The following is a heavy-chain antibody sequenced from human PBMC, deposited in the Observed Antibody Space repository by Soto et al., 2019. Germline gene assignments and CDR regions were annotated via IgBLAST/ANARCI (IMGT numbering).Heavy chain of an antibody. Sequence: SQTLSLTGGISGDSILDNSAAGKWMRQSPSRGLEWLGRTYYRSKWYNDYAVSVKSRITVTPDTSKHQFSLHLNSVTPEDTAVYYCAREVPDYVSSDSYLDYWGKGSLVTVSS. V-gene: IGHV6-1*01. D-gene: IGHD6-19*01. CDR2: TYYRSKWYN. CDR3: AREVPDYVSSDSYLDY. CDR1: GDSILDNSAA. J-gene: IGHJ4*02.